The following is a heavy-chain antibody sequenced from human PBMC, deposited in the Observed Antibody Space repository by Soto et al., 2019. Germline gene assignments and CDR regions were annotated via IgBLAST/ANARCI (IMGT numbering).Heavy chain of an antibody. Sequence: PGGSLRLCCAASGGTCSSYGMHWVRQAPGKGLVWVSRINSDGSSTSYADSVKGRFTICRDNAKNTLYLQMNSLRAEDTAVYYCAIAKSGPQEPWGQGTLVPVSP. V-gene: IGHV3-74*01. CDR1: GGTCSSYG. D-gene: IGHD3-10*01. CDR3: AIAKSGPQEP. J-gene: IGHJ5*02. CDR2: INSDGSST.